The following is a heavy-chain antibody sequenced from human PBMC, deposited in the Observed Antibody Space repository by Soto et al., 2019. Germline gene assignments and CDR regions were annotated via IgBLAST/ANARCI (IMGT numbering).Heavy chain of an antibody. CDR3: AHTIPQWFSGSYFDY. J-gene: IGHJ4*02. V-gene: IGHV2-5*02. Sequence: SGPTLVNPTQTLMLTCTFSGFSLSTSGVGVGWIRQPPGKALEWLALIYWDDDKRYSPSLKSRLTITKDTSKNQVVLTMTNMDPVDTATYYCAHTIPQWFSGSYFDYWGQGTLVTVSS. CDR2: IYWDDDK. D-gene: IGHD2-21*01. CDR1: GFSLSTSGVG.